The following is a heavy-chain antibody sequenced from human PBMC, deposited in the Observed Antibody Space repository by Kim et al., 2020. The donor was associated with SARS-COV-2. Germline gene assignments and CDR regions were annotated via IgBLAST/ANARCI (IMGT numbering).Heavy chain of an antibody. Sequence: ASVKVSCKASGYTFTDYAITWVRQAPAQGLEWMGWISDYNGWSKVAQNFQDRITMTTDRSTSTAYMELKSLRLDDTAVYYCATMRCSSSSCHHYYYGTDV. J-gene: IGHJ6*01. CDR1: GYTFTDYA. D-gene: IGHD2-2*01. CDR3: ATMRCSSSSCHHYYYGTDV. CDR2: ISDYNGWS. V-gene: IGHV1-18*01.